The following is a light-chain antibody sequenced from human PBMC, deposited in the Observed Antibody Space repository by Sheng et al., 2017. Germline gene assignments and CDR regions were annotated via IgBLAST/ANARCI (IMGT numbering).Light chain of an antibody. V-gene: IGKV1-33*01. CDR3: QQYDSLPIT. CDR1: QDITNY. J-gene: IGKJ5*01. Sequence: DIQMTQSPSSLSVSVGDRVTITCQASQDITNYLHWYQQRPGNAPNLLISDASTLETGVPSRFRGSGSGTDFTFTITSLQPEDIATYYCQQYDSLPITFG. CDR2: DAS.